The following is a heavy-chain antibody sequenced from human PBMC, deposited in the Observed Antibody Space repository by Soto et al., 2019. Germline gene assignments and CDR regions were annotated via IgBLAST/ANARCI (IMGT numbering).Heavy chain of an antibody. V-gene: IGHV3-66*01. J-gene: IGHJ3*02. CDR3: TRAPTTTVTTYAFDI. D-gene: IGHD4-17*01. Sequence: EVQLVESGGGLVQPGGSLRLSCAASGFTVSNNYLSWVRQAPGKGLEWVSVIYSDGRTFYADSVKGRFTISRDNSKNTLYLHMNSLRADDTAVYYCTRAPTTTVTTYAFDIWGQGTMVTVSS. CDR2: IYSDGRT. CDR1: GFTVSNNY.